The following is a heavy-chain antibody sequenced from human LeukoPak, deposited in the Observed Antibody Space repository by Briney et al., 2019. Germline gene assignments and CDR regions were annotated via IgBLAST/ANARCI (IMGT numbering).Heavy chain of an antibody. CDR2: IYHSGST. CDR1: GYSISSGYY. CDR3: ARPNPSTGYHMDV. Sequence: SETLSLTCTVSGYSISSGYYWGWIRQPPGKGLEWIGSIYHSGSTNYNPSLKSRVTISVDKSKNQFSLKLSSVTAADTAVYYCARPNPSTGYHMDVWGKGTTVTVSS. D-gene: IGHD1-14*01. V-gene: IGHV4-38-2*02. J-gene: IGHJ6*03.